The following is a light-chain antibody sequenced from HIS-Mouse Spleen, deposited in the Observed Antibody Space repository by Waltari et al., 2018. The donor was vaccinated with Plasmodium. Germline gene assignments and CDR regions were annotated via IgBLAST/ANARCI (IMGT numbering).Light chain of an antibody. CDR3: QQSYSTWT. CDR2: DAS. V-gene: IGKV1-39*01. J-gene: IGKJ1*01. Sequence: DIQMTQSPSSLSASVGDRVTITCRASPSISNYLNWYQKKPGKAPQFLIYDASTLQSGGPSRFSGSGAGTDFTLTISSLQPEDFATYYCQQSYSTWTFGQWTKVEIK. CDR1: PSISNY.